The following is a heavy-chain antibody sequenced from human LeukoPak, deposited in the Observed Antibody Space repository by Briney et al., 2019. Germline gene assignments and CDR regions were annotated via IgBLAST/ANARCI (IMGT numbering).Heavy chain of an antibody. CDR2: ISSNGGST. J-gene: IGHJ4*02. CDR3: AGVVNGILTGYYDY. V-gene: IGHV3-64*02. D-gene: IGHD3-9*01. CDR1: GFIFSSYA. Sequence: GGSLRLSCAASGFIFSSYAMHWVRQAPGKGLQYVSAISSNGGSTYYADSVKGRFTISRDNSKNTLYLQMGSLRAEDMAVYYCAGVVNGILTGYYDYWGRGTLVTVSS.